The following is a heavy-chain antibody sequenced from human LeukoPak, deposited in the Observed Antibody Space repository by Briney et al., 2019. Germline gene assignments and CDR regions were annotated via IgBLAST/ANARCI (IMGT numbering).Heavy chain of an antibody. CDR1: GLTFSSYG. Sequence: GGSLRLSCAASGLTFSSYGMHWVRQAPGKGLEWVAVIWYDGSNKNYADSVKGRFTISRDNYKNTLYLQMNSLRVEDTAVYYCAKDPHQRIAVAGYFDYWGQGTLVTVSS. CDR3: AKDPHQRIAVAGYFDY. V-gene: IGHV3-33*06. CDR2: IWYDGSNK. D-gene: IGHD6-19*01. J-gene: IGHJ4*02.